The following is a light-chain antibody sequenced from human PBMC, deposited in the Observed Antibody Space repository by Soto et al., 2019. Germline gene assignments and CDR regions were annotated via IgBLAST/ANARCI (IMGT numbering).Light chain of an antibody. CDR3: ISYTSSSTLVV. J-gene: IGLJ2*01. CDR2: DVS. V-gene: IGLV2-14*01. Sequence: QSALTQPASVSGSPGQSITISCTGTSSDVGGYNYVSWYQQHPGRAPKLMIYDVSNRPSGVSNRFSASKSGNTPSLTISGLQAEDEADYYCISYTSSSTLVVFGGGTKLTVL. CDR1: SSDVGGYNY.